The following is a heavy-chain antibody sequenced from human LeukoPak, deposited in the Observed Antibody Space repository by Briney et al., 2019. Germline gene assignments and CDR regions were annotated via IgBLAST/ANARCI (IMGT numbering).Heavy chain of an antibody. D-gene: IGHD1-26*01. CDR2: IYPNSGGT. CDR1: GYTFTAYF. Sequence: ASVKVSCRTSGYTFTAYFMHWVRQAPGQGLEWMGWIYPNSGGTKYAQKFQGRVTMTRDTSISTIYMELSSLRSDDTAVYYCARFSGSSNFDYWGRGTLVTVSS. CDR3: ARFSGSSNFDY. V-gene: IGHV1-2*02. J-gene: IGHJ4*02.